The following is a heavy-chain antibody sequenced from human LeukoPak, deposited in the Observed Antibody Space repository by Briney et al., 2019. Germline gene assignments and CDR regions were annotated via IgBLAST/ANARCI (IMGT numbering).Heavy chain of an antibody. CDR1: GFSFTSFA. CDR3: AKGGYNYYFHY. V-gene: IGHV3-23*01. CDR2: ISGSGGNT. J-gene: IGHJ4*02. D-gene: IGHD5-24*01. Sequence: RGSLRLSCAASGFSFTSFAMSWVRHAPGEGRGWVSAISGSGGNTYYADSVKGRFTISRDNSKNTLYLQMNSRRAEDTAVYYCAKGGYNYYFHYWGQGTLVTVSS.